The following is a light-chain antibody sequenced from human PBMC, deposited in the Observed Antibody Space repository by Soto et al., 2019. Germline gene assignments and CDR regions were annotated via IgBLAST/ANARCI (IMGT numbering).Light chain of an antibody. CDR1: SGDVGRYNY. Sequence: QSALTQPRSVSGSPGQSVTISCTGTSGDVGRYNYVSWYQQLPGKAPKLLLYDVAKRPSGVPERFSGSKSGSAASLIISGLQADDEADYFCCSYAGDLYVFGSGTKVTVL. CDR2: DVA. J-gene: IGLJ1*01. CDR3: CSYAGDLYV. V-gene: IGLV2-11*01.